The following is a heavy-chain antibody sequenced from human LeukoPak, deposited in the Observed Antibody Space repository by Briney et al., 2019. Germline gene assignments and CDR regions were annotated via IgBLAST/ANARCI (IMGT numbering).Heavy chain of an antibody. CDR2: IYYSGST. V-gene: IGHV4-31*03. CDR3: ARTPFNWFDP. CDR1: GGSVSSGGYY. Sequence: SQTLSLSCTVSGGSVSSGGYYWSWIRQHPGKGLEWIGYIYYSGSTYYNPSLKSRVTISVDTSKNQFSLKLSSVTAADTAVYYCARTPFNWFDPWGQGTLVTVSS. J-gene: IGHJ5*02.